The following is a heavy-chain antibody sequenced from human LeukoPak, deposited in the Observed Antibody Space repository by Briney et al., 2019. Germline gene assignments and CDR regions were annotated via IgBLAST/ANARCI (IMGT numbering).Heavy chain of an antibody. Sequence: GGSLRLSCAASGFTFSSYSMNWVRQAPGKGLEWVSSISSSSSYIYYADSVKGRFTISRDNAKNSLYLQMNSLRAEDTAVYYCARDRYGGEPHFDYWGQGTLVTVSS. V-gene: IGHV3-21*01. CDR2: ISSSSSYI. CDR3: ARDRYGGEPHFDY. J-gene: IGHJ4*02. CDR1: GFTFSSYS. D-gene: IGHD4-23*01.